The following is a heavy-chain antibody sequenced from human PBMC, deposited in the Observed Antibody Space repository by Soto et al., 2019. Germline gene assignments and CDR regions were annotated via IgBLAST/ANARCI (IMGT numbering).Heavy chain of an antibody. Sequence: SGTLSLTCTVSGDSVSSHYWSWIRQPAGKGLEWLGRLYNDERTNYNPSLKSRVTMSMDTSKNQFSLKLTSVTAADSAVYFCAREPLAHSYFDFWGQGILVTVSS. CDR1: GDSVSSHY. CDR2: LYNDERT. V-gene: IGHV4-4*07. J-gene: IGHJ4*02. CDR3: AREPLAHSYFDF.